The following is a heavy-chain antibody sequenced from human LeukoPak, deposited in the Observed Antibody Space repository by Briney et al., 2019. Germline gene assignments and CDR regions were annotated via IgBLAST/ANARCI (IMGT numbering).Heavy chain of an antibody. CDR3: AKGTHHYYDSSTFDY. J-gene: IGHJ4*02. CDR1: GFTFSSYG. D-gene: IGHD3-22*01. V-gene: IGHV3-30*02. Sequence: GGSLRLSCAASGFTFSSYGMHWVRQAPGKGLEWVAFMRYDGSNKYYADSVKGRFTISRDNSKNTLYLQMNSLRAEDTAVYYCAKGTHHYYDSSTFDYWGQGTLVTVSS. CDR2: MRYDGSNK.